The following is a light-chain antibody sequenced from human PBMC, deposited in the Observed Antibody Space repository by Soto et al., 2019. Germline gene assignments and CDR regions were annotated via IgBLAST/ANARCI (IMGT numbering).Light chain of an antibody. J-gene: IGLJ2*01. Sequence: QSVLTQPPSVSGAPGQRVSISCTGSTSNIGAPYDVHWYQHLPGTAPKLLIYGDNNRPSGVPDRFSASKSGTSASLAISGLRSEDEADYYCTATDDRLTGPVFGGGTKVTVL. CDR3: TATDDRLTGPV. CDR2: GDN. CDR1: TSNIGAPYD. V-gene: IGLV1-40*01.